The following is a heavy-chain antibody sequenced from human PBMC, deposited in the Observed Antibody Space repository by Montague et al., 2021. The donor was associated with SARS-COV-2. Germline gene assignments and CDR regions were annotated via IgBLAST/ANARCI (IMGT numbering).Heavy chain of an antibody. V-gene: IGHV4-34*01. CDR2: INHSGST. D-gene: IGHD3-10*01. CDR3: ARGTEYGSGIYSHYYYDH. Sequence: SETLSLTCAVYGGSFSGYYWSRIRQPPGKGLEWIGEINHSGSTNYNPSLKSRVTISVDTSKNQFSPKLSSVTAADTAVYYCARGTEYGSGIYSHYYYDHWGQGTLVTVSS. CDR1: GGSFSGYY. J-gene: IGHJ4*02.